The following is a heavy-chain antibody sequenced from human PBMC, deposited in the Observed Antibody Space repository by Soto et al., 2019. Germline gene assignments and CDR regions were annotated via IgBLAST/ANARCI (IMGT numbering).Heavy chain of an antibody. D-gene: IGHD3-10*01. J-gene: IGHJ4*02. CDR1: GFTFSSYS. V-gene: IGHV3-30*03. Sequence: GGSLRLSCAAAGFTFSSYSMNWARQAPGKGLEWVALISYDGSNINYVDSVKGRFTISRDNSKNTLYLQMNSLRAEDTAVYYSARPAGGIYYTPPDYWGQGPLVTVS. CDR3: ARPAGGIYYTPPDY. CDR2: ISYDGSNI.